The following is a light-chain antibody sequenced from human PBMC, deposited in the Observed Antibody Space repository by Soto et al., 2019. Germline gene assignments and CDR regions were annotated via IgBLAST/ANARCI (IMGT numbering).Light chain of an antibody. CDR3: LRHNDYPIT. CDR2: AAS. J-gene: IGKJ5*01. V-gene: IGKV1-17*01. CDR1: QGIANG. Sequence: DIQMTQSPSSLAASVGDRVTITCRASQGIANGLSWFQQKPGKAPKRLIYAASTLQSGVPSRFSGSGSGTEFTLTISSLQPEDFATYYCLRHNDYPITFGQGTRLEIK.